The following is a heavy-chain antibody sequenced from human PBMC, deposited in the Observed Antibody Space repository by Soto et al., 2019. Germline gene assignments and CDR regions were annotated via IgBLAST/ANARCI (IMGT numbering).Heavy chain of an antibody. J-gene: IGHJ6*02. CDR1: GYTFTGYY. V-gene: IGHV1-2*04. CDR2: INPNSGGT. D-gene: IGHD6-6*01. CDR3: AREYSSSPGGVWRYYYGMDV. Sequence: RASVKVSCKASGYTFTGYYMHWVRQAPGQGLEWMGWINPNSGGTNYAQKFQGWVTMTRDTSISTAYMELSRLRSDDTAVYYCAREYSSSPGGVWRYYYGMDVWGQGTTVTVSS.